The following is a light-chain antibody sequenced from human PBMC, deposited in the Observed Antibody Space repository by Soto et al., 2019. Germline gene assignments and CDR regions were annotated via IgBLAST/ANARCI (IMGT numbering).Light chain of an antibody. J-gene: IGLJ2*01. V-gene: IGLV2-14*01. CDR2: EVS. Sequence: QSVLTQPASVSGSPGQSITISCTGTSSDVGSYNYVSWYQQHPGKAPKLMIYEVSNRPSGVSSRLSGSKSGNTASLTISGLQAEDEAYYYCSSYTSNNIVIFGGGTKLTVL. CDR1: SSDVGSYNY. CDR3: SSYTSNNIVI.